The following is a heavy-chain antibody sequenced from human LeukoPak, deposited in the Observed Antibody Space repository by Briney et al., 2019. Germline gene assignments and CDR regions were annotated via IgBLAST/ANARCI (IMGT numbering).Heavy chain of an antibody. D-gene: IGHD2-15*01. CDR1: GYIFTAYY. CDR3: ARDLSGGALGAFDI. CDR2: INPNSGGT. J-gene: IGHJ3*02. V-gene: IGHV1-2*02. Sequence: ASVKVSCKASGYIFTAYYIHWLRQAPGQGLEWMGWINPNSGGTSFALNFQGRVTLTRDMSISTVYMELSRLRSDDTAVYYCARDLSGGALGAFDIWGQGTVVTVSS.